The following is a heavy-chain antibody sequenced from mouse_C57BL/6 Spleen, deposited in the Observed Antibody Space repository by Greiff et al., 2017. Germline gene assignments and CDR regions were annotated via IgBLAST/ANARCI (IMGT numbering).Heavy chain of an antibody. CDR2: KSYDGSN. D-gene: IGHD1-1*01. V-gene: IGHV3-6*01. J-gene: IGHJ1*03. CDR1: GYSITSGYY. Sequence: ESGPGLVKPSQSLSLTCSVTGYSITSGYYWNWIRQFPGNKLEWMGYKSYDGSNNYNPSLKNRISITRDTSKNQFFLKLDSVTTEDTATYYCAREGYYYGSSYEYFDVWGTGTTVTVSS. CDR3: AREGYYYGSSYEYFDV.